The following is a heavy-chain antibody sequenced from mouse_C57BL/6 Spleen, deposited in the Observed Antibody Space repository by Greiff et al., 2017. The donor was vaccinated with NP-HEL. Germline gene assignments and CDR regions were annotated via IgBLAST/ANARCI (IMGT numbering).Heavy chain of an antibody. Sequence: VKLMESGAELVRPGASVTLSCKASGYTFTDYEMHWVKQTPVHGLEWIGAIDPETGGTAYNQKFKGKAILTADKSSSTAYMELRSLTSEDSAVYYCTRGFTTVVPFAYWGQGTLVTVSA. CDR3: TRGFTTVVPFAY. J-gene: IGHJ3*01. V-gene: IGHV1-15*01. CDR1: GYTFTDYE. D-gene: IGHD1-1*01. CDR2: IDPETGGT.